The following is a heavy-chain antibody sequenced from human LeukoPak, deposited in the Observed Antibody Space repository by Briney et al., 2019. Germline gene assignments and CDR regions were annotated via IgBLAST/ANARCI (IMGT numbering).Heavy chain of an antibody. V-gene: IGHV3-30*04. CDR1: GFTFSSYA. D-gene: IGHD1-14*01. CDR3: AKRSHHKPIDY. J-gene: IGHJ4*02. CDR2: ISYDGSNK. Sequence: GGSLRLSCAASGFTFSSYAMHWVRQAPGKGLEWVAVISYDGSNKYYADSVKGRFTISRDNSKNTLYLQMNSLRAEDTAVYYCAKRSHHKPIDYWGQGTLVTVSS.